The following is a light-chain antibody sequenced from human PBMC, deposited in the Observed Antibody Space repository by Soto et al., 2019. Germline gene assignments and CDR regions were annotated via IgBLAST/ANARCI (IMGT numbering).Light chain of an antibody. CDR1: QGISNY. CDR3: QHYNSYSEA. J-gene: IGKJ1*01. V-gene: IGKV1-33*01. Sequence: DIRMTQSPSSLSASVGDRVTITCQASQGISNYLNWYQQKPGKAPKLLIYDASHLETGVPSRFSGSGSGTDFTFTISSLQPEDIATYYCQHYNSYSEAFGQGTKVDIK. CDR2: DAS.